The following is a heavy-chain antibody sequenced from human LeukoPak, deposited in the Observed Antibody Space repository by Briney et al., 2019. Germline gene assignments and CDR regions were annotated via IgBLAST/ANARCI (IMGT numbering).Heavy chain of an antibody. CDR2: IYDSGST. V-gene: IGHV4-39*02. CDR1: GGSIRSSYYY. Sequence: SETLSLTCTVSGGSIRSSYYYWGWIRQPPGKGLEWIGSIYDSGSTYYNPSLKSRVTISVDTSKNQFSLKLNSVTAADTAVYYCARDWRYDSRTNWFDPWGQGTLVTVSS. D-gene: IGHD3-22*01. J-gene: IGHJ5*02. CDR3: ARDWRYDSRTNWFDP.